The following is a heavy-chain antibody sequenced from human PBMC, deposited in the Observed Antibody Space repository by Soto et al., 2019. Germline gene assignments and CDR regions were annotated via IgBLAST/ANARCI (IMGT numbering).Heavy chain of an antibody. CDR1: GGSISSSSYY. J-gene: IGHJ4*02. Sequence: SETMSLTCTVSGGSISSSSYYWGWIRQPPGKGLEWIGSIYYSGSTYYNPSLKSRVTISVDTSKNQFSLKLSSVTAADTAVYYCARHSRQLVGGDFDYWGQGTPVTVSS. CDR3: ARHSRQLVGGDFDY. V-gene: IGHV4-39*01. D-gene: IGHD6-6*01. CDR2: IYYSGST.